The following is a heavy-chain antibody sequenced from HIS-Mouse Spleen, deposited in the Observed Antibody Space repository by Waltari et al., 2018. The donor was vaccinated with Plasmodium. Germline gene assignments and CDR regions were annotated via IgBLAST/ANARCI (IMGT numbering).Heavy chain of an antibody. V-gene: IGHV1-2*02. J-gene: IGHJ1*01. D-gene: IGHD6-13*01. CDR1: GYTFTGYY. CDR2: INPNSGGT. CDR3: ARVLGYKAAAGTFVEYFQH. Sequence: QVQLVQSGAEVKKPGASVTVSCKASGYTFTGYYMHWLRHAPGQGLEWMGWINPNSGGTNYAQKFQGRVTMTRDTSISTAYMELSRLRSDDTAVYYCARVLGYKAAAGTFVEYFQHWGQGTLVTVSS.